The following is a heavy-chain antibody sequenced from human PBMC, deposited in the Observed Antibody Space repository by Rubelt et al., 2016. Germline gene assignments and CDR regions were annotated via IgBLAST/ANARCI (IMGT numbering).Heavy chain of an antibody. V-gene: IGHV3-33*01. J-gene: IGHJ4*02. CDR3: ARLKGRSYSSSSKTFDY. CDR2: TWYDGSNE. D-gene: IGHD6-13*01. CDR1: G. Sequence: GIHWVRQAPGKGLEWVAVTWYDGSNEYYADSVKGRFTISRDTSKNTLYLQMNSLRVEDTAVYYCARLKGRSYSSSSKTFDYWGQGTLVTVSS.